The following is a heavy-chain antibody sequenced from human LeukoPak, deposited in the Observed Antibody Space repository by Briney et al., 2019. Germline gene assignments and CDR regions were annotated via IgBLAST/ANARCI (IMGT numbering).Heavy chain of an antibody. J-gene: IGHJ5*02. V-gene: IGHV1-8*01. CDR1: GYTFTSYD. CDR3: ARVRSAVTTLAKRNWFDP. Sequence: ASVKVSCKASGYTFTSYDINWVRQATGQGLEWIGWMNPNSGNTGYAQKFQGRVTMTRNTSISTAYMELSSLRSEDTAVYYCARVRSAVTTLAKRNWFDPWGQGTLVTVSS. CDR2: MNPNSGNT. D-gene: IGHD4-17*01.